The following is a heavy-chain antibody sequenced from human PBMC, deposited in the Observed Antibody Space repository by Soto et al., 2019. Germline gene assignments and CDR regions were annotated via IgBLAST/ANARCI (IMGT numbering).Heavy chain of an antibody. Sequence: QVQLVQSGAEVKKPGASVKVSCKASGYTFTSYDINWVRQATGQGLEWMGRIIPILGIANYAQKFQGRVTITADKSTSTAYMELSSLRSEDTAVYYCASGSCSSTSCYVRYYYGMDVWGQGTTVTVSS. J-gene: IGHJ6*02. V-gene: IGHV1-69*09. CDR1: GYTFTSYD. CDR3: ASGSCSSTSCYVRYYYGMDV. D-gene: IGHD2-2*01. CDR2: IIPILGIA.